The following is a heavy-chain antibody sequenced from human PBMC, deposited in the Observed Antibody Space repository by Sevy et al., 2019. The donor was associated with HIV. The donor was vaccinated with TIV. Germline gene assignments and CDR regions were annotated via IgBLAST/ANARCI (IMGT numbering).Heavy chain of an antibody. V-gene: IGHV3-48*02. CDR2: ISSSSSPI. D-gene: IGHD6-6*01. J-gene: IGHJ6*02. CDR1: GFTFSSYT. CDR3: ARGLAALPGYYYGMDV. Sequence: GESLKISCAASGFTFSSYTMKWVRQAPGKGLEWVSYISSSSSPIYYADSVKGRFTISRDNAKKSLYLQMDSLRDEDTAIYYCARGLAALPGYYYGMDVWGQGTTVTVSS.